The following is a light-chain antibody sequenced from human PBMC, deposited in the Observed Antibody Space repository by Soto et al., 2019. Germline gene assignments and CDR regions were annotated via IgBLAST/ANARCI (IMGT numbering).Light chain of an antibody. CDR1: SSNIGAGYD. V-gene: IGLV1-40*01. Sequence: QSVLTQPPSVSGAPGQRVTISCTGSSSNIGAGYDVHWYQQLPGTAPKLLIYGNSNRPSGVPDRFSGSKSGTSASLAITGLQAEDEADYYCQSYDSSLIIVFGTGTKLTVL. CDR2: GNS. CDR3: QSYDSSLIIV. J-gene: IGLJ1*01.